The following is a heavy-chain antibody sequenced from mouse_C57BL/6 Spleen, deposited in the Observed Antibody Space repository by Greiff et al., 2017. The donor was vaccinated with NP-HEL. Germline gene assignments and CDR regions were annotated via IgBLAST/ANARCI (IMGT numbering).Heavy chain of an antibody. J-gene: IGHJ2*01. CDR2: ISSGGSYT. CDR1: GFTFSSYG. Sequence: EVKLVESGGDLVKPGGSLKLSCAASGFTFSSYGMSWVRQTPDKRLEWVATISSGGSYTYYPDSVKGRFTISRDNAKNTLYLQMSSLKSEDTAMYYCARELGRDHYYFDYWGQGTTLTVSS. CDR3: ARELGRDHYYFDY. V-gene: IGHV5-6*01. D-gene: IGHD4-1*01.